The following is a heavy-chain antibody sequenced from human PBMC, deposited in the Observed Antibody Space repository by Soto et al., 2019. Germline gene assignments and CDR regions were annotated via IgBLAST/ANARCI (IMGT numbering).Heavy chain of an antibody. V-gene: IGHV3-21*01. D-gene: IGHD3-10*01. CDR2: ISSSSSYI. J-gene: IGHJ4*02. CDR3: ARVEMDTMVRGPGDY. CDR1: GFTFSSYS. Sequence: EVQLVESGGGLVKPGGSLRLSCAASGFTFSSYSMNWVRQAPGKGLEWVSSISSSSSYIYYADSVKGRFTISRDNAKNSLYLQMNSLRAEDTAVYYCARVEMDTMVRGPGDYWGQGTLVTVSS.